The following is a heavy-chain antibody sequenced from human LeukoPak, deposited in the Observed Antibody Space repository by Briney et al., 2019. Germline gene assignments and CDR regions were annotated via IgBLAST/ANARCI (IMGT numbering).Heavy chain of an antibody. V-gene: IGHV4-38-2*02. CDR1: GYSISSGYY. J-gene: IGHJ3*02. D-gene: IGHD1-1*01. CDR3: ARLSTTGTWAFDI. CDR2: IYHSGST. Sequence: SESLSLACTVSGYSISSGYYWAWIRQPPGKGREWIGSIYHSGSTTYNPSLKSRVTISVDTSKNQFSLKLSSVTAADTAVYYCARLSTTGTWAFDIWGQGTMVTVSS.